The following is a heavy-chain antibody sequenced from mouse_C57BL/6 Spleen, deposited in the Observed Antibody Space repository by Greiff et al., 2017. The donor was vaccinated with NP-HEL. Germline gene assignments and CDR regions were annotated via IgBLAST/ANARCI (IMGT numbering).Heavy chain of an antibody. V-gene: IGHV1-76*01. CDR2: IYPGSGNT. J-gene: IGHJ1*03. D-gene: IGHD2-2*01. Sequence: QVQLQQSGAELVRPGASVKLSCTASGYTFTDYYINWVKQRPGQGLEWIARIYPGSGNTYYNEKFKGKATLTAEKSSSTAYMQLSSLTSEDSAVDFCARGSGYDGYFDVWGTGTTVTVSS. CDR3: ARGSGYDGYFDV. CDR1: GYTFTDYY.